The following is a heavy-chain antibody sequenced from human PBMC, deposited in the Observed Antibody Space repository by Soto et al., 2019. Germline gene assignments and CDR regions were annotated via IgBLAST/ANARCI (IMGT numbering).Heavy chain of an antibody. V-gene: IGHV4-39*02. CDR1: GVSISSSDYY. D-gene: IGHD3-16*01. CDR3: AREMITVHSNWFDP. CDR2: IFYTGST. Sequence: SETLSLTCTVSGVSISSSDYYWGWIRQPPGKGLEWIGSIFYTGSTYYSPSLKSRLTISEDTSKNQFFLNLRSVTAADTAVYYCAREMITVHSNWFDPWGQGAPVTVSS. J-gene: IGHJ5*02.